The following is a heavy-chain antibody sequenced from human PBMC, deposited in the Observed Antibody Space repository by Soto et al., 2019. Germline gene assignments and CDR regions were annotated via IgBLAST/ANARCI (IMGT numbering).Heavy chain of an antibody. Sequence: EVHLVESGGGLVKPGGSLRLSCAVSGFTFSSCTMNWVRQAPGKGLEWVSSISPRTSHIYYEDSVKGRFTISRDNAKNSLFLQMNSVRDEDTAVYYCSGCSGGACHQNYGMDVWGQGTTVTVSS. V-gene: IGHV3-21*01. J-gene: IGHJ6*02. CDR1: GFTFSSCT. D-gene: IGHD2-15*01. CDR3: SGCSGGACHQNYGMDV. CDR2: ISPRTSHI.